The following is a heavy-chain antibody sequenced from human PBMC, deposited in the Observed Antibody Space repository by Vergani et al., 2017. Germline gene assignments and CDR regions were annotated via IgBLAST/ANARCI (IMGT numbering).Heavy chain of an antibody. CDR2: ISSSSSYI. CDR1: GFTFSSYS. V-gene: IGHV3-21*04. CDR3: AKGPDHYSSPYYYYYMDV. J-gene: IGHJ6*03. D-gene: IGHD4-11*01. Sequence: EVQLVESGGGLVKPGGSLRLSCAASGFTFSSYSMNWVRQAPGKGLEWVSSISSSSSYIYYADSVKGRFTISRDNAKNSLYLQMNSLRAEDTALYYCAKGPDHYSSPYYYYYMDVWGKGTTVTVSS.